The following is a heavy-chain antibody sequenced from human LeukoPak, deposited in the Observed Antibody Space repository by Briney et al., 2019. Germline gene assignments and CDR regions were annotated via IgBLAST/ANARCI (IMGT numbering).Heavy chain of an antibody. CDR3: ARGAHSGSSFDY. V-gene: IGHV4-38-2*02. D-gene: IGHD1-26*01. CDR2: IYHSGST. CDR1: GYSISSGYY. Sequence: PSETLSLTCTVSGYSISSGYYWAWIRPPPGKGLEWIGNIYHSGSTYYNPSLKSRVTISVDTSKNQFSLKLSSVTAADTAVYYCARGAHSGSSFDYWGQGTLVTVSS. J-gene: IGHJ4*02.